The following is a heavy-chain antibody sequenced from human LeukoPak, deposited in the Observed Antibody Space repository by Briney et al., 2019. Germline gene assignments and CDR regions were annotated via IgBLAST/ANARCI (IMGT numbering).Heavy chain of an antibody. CDR3: ASSTITATLDY. D-gene: IGHD5-24*01. V-gene: IGHV3-33*01. Sequence: GRSLRLSCAASGFTFSSYGMHWVRQAPGKGLEWVAVIWYDGSNKYYADSVKGRFTISRDNSKNTLYLQMNSLRAEDTAVYYCASSTITATLDYWGQGTLVTVSS. CDR1: GFTFSSYG. CDR2: IWYDGSNK. J-gene: IGHJ4*02.